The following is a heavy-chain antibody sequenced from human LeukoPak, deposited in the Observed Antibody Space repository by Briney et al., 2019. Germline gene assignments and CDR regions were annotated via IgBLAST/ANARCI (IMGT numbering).Heavy chain of an antibody. CDR1: GGSISSSSYY. D-gene: IGHD6-6*01. Sequence: SETLSLTCTVSGGSISSSSYYWGWIRQPPGKGLEWIGSIYYSGSTYYNPSLKSRVTISVDTSKNQFSLKLSSVTAADTAVYYCARQISIHWYFDLWGRGTLVTVSS. CDR2: IYYSGST. J-gene: IGHJ2*01. CDR3: ARQISIHWYFDL. V-gene: IGHV4-39*07.